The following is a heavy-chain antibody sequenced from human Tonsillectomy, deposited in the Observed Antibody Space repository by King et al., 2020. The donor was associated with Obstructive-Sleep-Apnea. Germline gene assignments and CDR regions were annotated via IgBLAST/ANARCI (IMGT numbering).Heavy chain of an antibody. CDR3: ARGVPSGLLYKYYFDY. V-gene: IGHV4-39*07. D-gene: IGHD3-10*01. Sequence: QLQESGPGLVKPSETLSLTCTVSGGSISSSSYYWGWIRQPPGKGLEWIGSIYYSGSTYYNPSLKSRVTISVDTSKNQFSLKLSSVTAADTAVYYCARGVPSGLLYKYYFDYWGQGTLVTVSS. J-gene: IGHJ4*02. CDR1: GGSISSSSYY. CDR2: IYYSGST.